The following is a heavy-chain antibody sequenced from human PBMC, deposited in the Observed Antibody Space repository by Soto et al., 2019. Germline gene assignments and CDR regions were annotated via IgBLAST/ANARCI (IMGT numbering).Heavy chain of an antibody. CDR2: IYWDDDK. D-gene: IGHD3-22*01. V-gene: IGHV2-5*02. Sequence: QITLKESGPTLVKPTQTLTLTCTFSGFSLSTSGVGVGWIRQPPGKALEWLALIYWDDDKRYSPSLKSRLTINKDTSKNLVVLTKNNMDPVDTATYYCAHLTYYYDSSGYYSRAEYFQHWGQGTLVTVSS. CDR1: GFSLSTSGVG. CDR3: AHLTYYYDSSGYYSRAEYFQH. J-gene: IGHJ1*01.